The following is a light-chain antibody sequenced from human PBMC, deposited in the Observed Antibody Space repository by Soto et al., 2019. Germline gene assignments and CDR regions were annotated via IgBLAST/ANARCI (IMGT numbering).Light chain of an antibody. CDR3: QQYNNWPPYT. J-gene: IGKJ2*01. CDR2: GAS. V-gene: IGKV3-15*01. Sequence: EIVMTQSPATLSVSPGERVTLSCRASQSVGSGLSWYQQKPDQAPRLLIYGASTRATGIPARFSGSGSGTEFTLTISSLQSEDYAVYYCQQYNNWPPYTFGQGTKVDIK. CDR1: QSVGSG.